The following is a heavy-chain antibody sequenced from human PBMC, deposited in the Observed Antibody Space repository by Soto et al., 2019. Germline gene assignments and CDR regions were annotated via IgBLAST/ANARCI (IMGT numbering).Heavy chain of an antibody. CDR3: VKDESINWYSGHFRH. V-gene: IGHV3-9*01. CDR2: INWNSGSI. D-gene: IGHD6-13*01. Sequence: EVQLVESGGGLVQPGRSLRLSCAASGFTFDDYAMHWVRQVPGKGLEWVSGINWNSGSIGYGDSVKGRFAISRDNAKNSLHLQMNSLSAADTAFYYCVKDESINWYSGHFRHWGQGTLVTGSS. CDR1: GFTFDDYA. J-gene: IGHJ1*01.